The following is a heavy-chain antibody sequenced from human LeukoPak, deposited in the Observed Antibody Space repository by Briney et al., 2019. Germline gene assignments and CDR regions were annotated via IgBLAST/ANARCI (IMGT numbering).Heavy chain of an antibody. J-gene: IGHJ3*02. CDR3: ARDLEGGWYDDFDI. D-gene: IGHD6-19*01. Sequence: PGGSLRLSCAASGFTFSSYSMNWVRQALGKGLEWVSSISSSSSYIYYADSVKGRFTISRDNAKHSLYLQMNGLRAEDTAVYYCARDLEGGWYDDFDIWGQGTMVTVSS. CDR2: ISSSSSYI. CDR1: GFTFSSYS. V-gene: IGHV3-21*01.